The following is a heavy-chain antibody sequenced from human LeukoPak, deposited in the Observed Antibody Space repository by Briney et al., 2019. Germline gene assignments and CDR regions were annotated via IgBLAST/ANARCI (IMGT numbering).Heavy chain of an antibody. D-gene: IGHD2-21*01. Sequence: SQTLSLTCTVSGGSISSGSYFWSWIRRPAGKGLEWIGRIYTSGSTNYNPSLKSRVTISVDTSKNQFSLKLSSVTAADTAVYYCARDSIPTGGTLDYWGQGTLVTVSS. CDR3: ARDSIPTGGTLDY. V-gene: IGHV4-61*02. J-gene: IGHJ4*02. CDR2: IYTSGST. CDR1: GGSISSGSYF.